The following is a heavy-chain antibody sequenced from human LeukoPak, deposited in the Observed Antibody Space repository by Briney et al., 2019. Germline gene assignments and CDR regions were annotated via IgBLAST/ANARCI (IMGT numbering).Heavy chain of an antibody. V-gene: IGHV3-23*01. CDR3: ARGDDYGDFDY. CDR1: GFSFSSYA. D-gene: IGHD4-17*01. J-gene: IGHJ4*02. CDR2: ISGSGSSK. Sequence: PGGSLRLSCAASGFSFSSYAMSWVRQAPGEGLEWVSGISGSGSSKYYADSVKGRFTISRDNTKNTLYLQMTSLRAEDTAVYYCARGDDYGDFDYWGQGTLVTVSS.